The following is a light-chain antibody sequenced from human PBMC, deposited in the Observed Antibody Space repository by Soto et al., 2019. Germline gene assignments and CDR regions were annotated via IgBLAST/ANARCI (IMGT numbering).Light chain of an antibody. Sequence: QSVLTQPPSVSAAPGQKVTISCSGNTSNIGTNYVSWHQQLPGTAPKLLIHDNNKRFSGIPDRFSASKSGTSATLAISGLQTGDEADYYCGTWDSSLTAVVFGGGTKLNVL. CDR3: GTWDSSLTAVV. J-gene: IGLJ3*02. CDR2: DNN. V-gene: IGLV1-51*01. CDR1: TSNIGTNY.